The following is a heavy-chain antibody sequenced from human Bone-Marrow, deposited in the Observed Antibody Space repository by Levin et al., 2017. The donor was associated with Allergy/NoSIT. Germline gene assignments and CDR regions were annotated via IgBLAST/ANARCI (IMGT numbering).Heavy chain of an antibody. V-gene: IGHV1-58*01. CDR1: GFTFTSSA. CDR3: AAGLAIFGVVICAFDI. CDR2: IVVGSGNT. J-gene: IGHJ3*02. D-gene: IGHD3-3*01. Sequence: ASVKVSCKASGFTFTSSAVQWVRQARGQRLEWIGWIVVGSGNTNYAQKFQERVTITRDMSTSTAYMELSSLRSEDTAVYYCAAGLAIFGVVICAFDIWGQGTMVTVSS.